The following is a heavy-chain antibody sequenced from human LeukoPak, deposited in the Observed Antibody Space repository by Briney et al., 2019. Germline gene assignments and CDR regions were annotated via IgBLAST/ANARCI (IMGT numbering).Heavy chain of an antibody. V-gene: IGHV4-4*07. CDR3: AREDYDILTGYYSSYYYMDV. J-gene: IGHJ6*03. D-gene: IGHD3-9*01. CDR2: IYTSGST. Sequence: PSETLSLTCTVSGGSISSYYWSWIRQPAGKGLEWIGRIYTSGSTNYNPSLKSRVTMSVDTSKNQFSLKLSSVTAADTAVYYCAREDYDILTGYYSSYYYMDVWGKGTTVTISS. CDR1: GGSISSYY.